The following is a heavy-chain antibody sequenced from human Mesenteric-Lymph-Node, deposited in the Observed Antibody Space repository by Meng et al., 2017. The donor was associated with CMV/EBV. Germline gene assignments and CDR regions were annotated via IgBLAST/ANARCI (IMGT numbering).Heavy chain of an antibody. Sequence: GESLKISCAASGFTVSSNYMSWVRQAPGKGLEWVSIIYSGGSTYYADSVKGRFTISRDNSKNTLFLQMNSLRAEDTAVYYCAKDPNDLTYYYESSGPFDYWGQGTLVTVSS. CDR3: AKDPNDLTYYYESSGPFDY. CDR2: IYSGGST. J-gene: IGHJ4*02. V-gene: IGHV3-53*01. D-gene: IGHD3-22*01. CDR1: GFTVSSNY.